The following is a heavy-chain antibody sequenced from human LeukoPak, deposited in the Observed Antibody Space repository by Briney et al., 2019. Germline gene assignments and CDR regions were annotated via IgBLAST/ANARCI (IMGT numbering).Heavy chain of an antibody. CDR3: AKDRRYSNYVFDY. CDR2: IRYDGSNK. J-gene: IGHJ4*02. D-gene: IGHD4-11*01. CDR1: GFTFSSYG. V-gene: IGHV3-30*02. Sequence: GGSLRLSCAASGFTFSSYGMHCVRQAPGKGLEWVAFIRYDGSNKYYADSVKGRFTISRDNSKNTLYLQMNSLRAEDTAVYYCAKDRRYSNYVFDYWGQGTVVTVSS.